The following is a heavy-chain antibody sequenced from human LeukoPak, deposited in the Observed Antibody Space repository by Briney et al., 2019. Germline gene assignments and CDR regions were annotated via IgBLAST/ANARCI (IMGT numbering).Heavy chain of an antibody. J-gene: IGHJ4*02. CDR2: IYTSGST. Sequence: KPPETLSLTCTVSGGSISSYYWSWIRQPAGKGLEWIGRIYTSGSTNYNPSLKSRVTMSVDTSKNQFSLKLSSVTAADTAVYYCAREEDCSGGSCYVVYWGQGTLVTVSS. V-gene: IGHV4-4*07. CDR3: AREEDCSGGSCYVVY. D-gene: IGHD2-15*01. CDR1: GGSISSYY.